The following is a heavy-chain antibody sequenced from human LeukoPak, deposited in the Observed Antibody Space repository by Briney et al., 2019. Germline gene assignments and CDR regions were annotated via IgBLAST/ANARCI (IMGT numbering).Heavy chain of an antibody. V-gene: IGHV3-48*01. Sequence: PGGSLRLSCAASGFTFSSYSMNWVRQAPGKGLEWLSYISSSSSPIYYADSVKGRFTLSRDNAKNSLYLQMNSLGPEDTAVYYCARDPYSGNYGNYYYYYMDVRGKGTTVTISS. J-gene: IGHJ6*03. D-gene: IGHD1-26*01. CDR2: ISSSSSPI. CDR1: GFTFSSYS. CDR3: ARDPYSGNYGNYYYYYMDV.